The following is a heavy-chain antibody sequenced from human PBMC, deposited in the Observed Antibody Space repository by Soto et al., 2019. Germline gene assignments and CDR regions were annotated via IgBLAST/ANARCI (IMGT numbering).Heavy chain of an antibody. J-gene: IGHJ3*02. CDR3: ARDLGYCSGGSCYSNAFDI. CDR2: INPKSGGT. D-gene: IGHD2-15*01. V-gene: IGHV1-2*04. Sequence: GASVKVSCKASGYTFTRYYMHWVRQAPGQRLEWLGWINPKSGGTNYAQKFQGWVTMTRDTSISTAYMELSRLRSDDTAVYYCARDLGYCSGGSCYSNAFDIWGQGTMVTVSS. CDR1: GYTFTRYY.